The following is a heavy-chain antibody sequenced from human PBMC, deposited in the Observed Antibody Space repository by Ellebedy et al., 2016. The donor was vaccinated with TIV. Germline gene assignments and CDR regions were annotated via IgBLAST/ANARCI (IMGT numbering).Heavy chain of an antibody. V-gene: IGHV3-30-3*01. Sequence: PGGSLRLSCAASGFTFSSYAMHWVRQAPGKGLEWVAVISYDGSNKYYADSVKGRFTISRDNSKNTLYLQMNSLRAEDTAVYYCARDGIAAAGTGEHYFDYWGQGTLVTVSS. J-gene: IGHJ4*02. CDR1: GFTFSSYA. D-gene: IGHD6-13*01. CDR3: ARDGIAAAGTGEHYFDY. CDR2: ISYDGSNK.